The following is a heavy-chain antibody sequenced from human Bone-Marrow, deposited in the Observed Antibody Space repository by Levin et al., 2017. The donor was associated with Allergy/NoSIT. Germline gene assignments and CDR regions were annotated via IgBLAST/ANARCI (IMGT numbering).Heavy chain of an antibody. CDR2: IKGDGSDI. Sequence: PGGSLRLSCAASGFTFSNYWMHWVRQAPGKGLEWVSRIKGDGSDISYGDSVRGRFTISRDNAKNTPYLQMSSLTVEDTAVYYCAREDYVVAVSSLLDSWGQGTLVTVSS. D-gene: IGHD3-16*01. CDR1: GFTFSNYW. J-gene: IGHJ4*02. CDR3: AREDYVVAVSSLLDS. V-gene: IGHV3-74*01.